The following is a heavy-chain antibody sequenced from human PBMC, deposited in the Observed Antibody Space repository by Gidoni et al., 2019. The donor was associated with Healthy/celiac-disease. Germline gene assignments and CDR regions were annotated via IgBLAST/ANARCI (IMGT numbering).Heavy chain of an antibody. J-gene: IGHJ4*02. CDR1: GGSFSGYY. Sequence: QVQLQQWGAGLLKPSETLSLTCAVYGGSFSGYYWSWIRQPPGKGLEWIGEINHSGSTNYNPSLKSRVTISVDTSKNQFSLKLSSVTAADTAVYYCASVSEDIVVVPAAPSVGYWGQGTLVTVSS. CDR2: INHSGST. D-gene: IGHD2-2*01. CDR3: ASVSEDIVVVPAAPSVGY. V-gene: IGHV4-34*01.